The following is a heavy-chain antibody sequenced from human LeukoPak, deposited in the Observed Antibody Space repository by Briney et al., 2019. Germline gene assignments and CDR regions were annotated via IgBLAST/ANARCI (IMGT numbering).Heavy chain of an antibody. Sequence: GGSLRLSCAASGFTFIDYDMHWVRQVIGKGLEWVSAIGIRGDTHYSGSVKGRFAISRENAESSLYLQMNSLRAEDTAVYYCARGGIRVSGIDEFDYWGQGTLVTGSS. CDR2: IGIRGDT. CDR3: ARGGIRVSGIDEFDY. V-gene: IGHV3-13*01. D-gene: IGHD6-19*01. CDR1: GFTFIDYD. J-gene: IGHJ4*02.